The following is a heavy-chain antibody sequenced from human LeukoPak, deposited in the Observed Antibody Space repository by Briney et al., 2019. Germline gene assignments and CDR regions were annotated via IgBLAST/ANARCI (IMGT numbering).Heavy chain of an antibody. D-gene: IGHD3-10*01. CDR1: GYTFTSYD. CDR2: MNPNSGHT. V-gene: IGHV1-8*01. Sequence: ASVKVSCKASGYTFTSYDINWVRQATGQGLEWMGWMNPNSGHTGYAQKFQGRVTMTRNTSISTAYMELSSLRSEDTAVYYCARGTTHMVRGVIYYYYGMDVWGQGTTVTVSS. J-gene: IGHJ6*02. CDR3: ARGTTHMVRGVIYYYYGMDV.